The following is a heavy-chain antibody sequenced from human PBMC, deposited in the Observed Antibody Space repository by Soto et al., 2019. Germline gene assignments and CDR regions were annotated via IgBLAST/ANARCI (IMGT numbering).Heavy chain of an antibody. CDR3: ARDMVAARSFDY. D-gene: IGHD6-6*01. CDR2: MYYSGST. V-gene: IGHV4-30-4*01. CDR1: GGSISSGDYY. Sequence: KPSETLSLTCTVSGGSISSGDYYWSWIRQPPGKGLEWIGYMYYSGSTYYNPSLKSRVTISVDTSKNQFSLKLSSVTAADTAVYFCARDMVAARSFDYWGQGTLVTVSS. J-gene: IGHJ4*02.